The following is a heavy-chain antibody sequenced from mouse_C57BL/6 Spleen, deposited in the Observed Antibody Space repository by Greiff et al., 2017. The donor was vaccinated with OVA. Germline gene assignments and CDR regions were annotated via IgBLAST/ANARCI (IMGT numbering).Heavy chain of an antibody. CDR1: GFTFSSYA. V-gene: IGHV5-4*01. Sequence: EVQGVESGGGLVKPGGSLKLSCAASGFTFSSYAMSWVRQTPEKRLEWVATISDGGSYTYYPDNVKGRFTISRDNAKNNLYLQMSHLKSEDTAMYYCAREDGNYQAWFAYWGQGTLVTVSA. D-gene: IGHD2-1*01. CDR3: AREDGNYQAWFAY. J-gene: IGHJ3*01. CDR2: ISDGGSYT.